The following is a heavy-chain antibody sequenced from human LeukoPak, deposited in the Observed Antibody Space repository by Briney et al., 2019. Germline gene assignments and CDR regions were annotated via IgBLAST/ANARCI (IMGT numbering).Heavy chain of an antibody. CDR1: GFTLSSYW. J-gene: IGHJ3*02. CDR2: IKQDGSEK. V-gene: IGHV3-7*01. CDR3: ARDGDAFDI. Sequence: GGSLRLSCAASGFTLSSYWMSWVRQAPGKGLEWVANIKQDGSEKYYVESVKGRFTISRDNAKNSLYLQMNSLRAEDTAVYYCARDGDAFDIWGQGTMVTVSS.